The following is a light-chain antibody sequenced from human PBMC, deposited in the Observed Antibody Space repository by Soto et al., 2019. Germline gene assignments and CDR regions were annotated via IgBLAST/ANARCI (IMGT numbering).Light chain of an antibody. CDR2: AAS. CDR3: QQLNTYPLT. Sequence: DIHLTQSPSFLSAPVGDRVTITFRASQGISSYLAWYQQKPGKAPNLLIYAASTLQSGVPSRFSGSESGTEFTLTISSLQPEDFATYYCQQLNTYPLTFGGGTKVDIK. J-gene: IGKJ4*01. CDR1: QGISSY. V-gene: IGKV1-9*01.